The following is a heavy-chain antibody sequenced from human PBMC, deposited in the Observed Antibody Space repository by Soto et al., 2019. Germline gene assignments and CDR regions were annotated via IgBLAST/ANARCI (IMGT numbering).Heavy chain of an antibody. D-gene: IGHD1-1*01. V-gene: IGHV3-74*01. J-gene: IGHJ6*02. Sequence: GGSLRLSCAASGFTFSSYWMHWVRQAPGKGLVWVSRINSDGSSTSYADSVKGRFTISRDNAKNTLYLQMNSLRAEDTAVYYCARDQFNSRAWNYYYYGMDVWGQGTTVTVSS. CDR2: INSDGSST. CDR3: ARDQFNSRAWNYYYYGMDV. CDR1: GFTFSSYW.